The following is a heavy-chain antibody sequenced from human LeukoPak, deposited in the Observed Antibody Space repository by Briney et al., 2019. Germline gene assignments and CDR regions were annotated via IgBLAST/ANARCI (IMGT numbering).Heavy chain of an antibody. CDR2: ISGEVGST. CDR1: GFTFDEYA. CDR3: AKDLGPTRADWVDP. J-gene: IGHJ5*02. Sequence: GGSLRLSCAASGFTFDEYAMHWVRQPPGKCLEWVSLISGEVGSTYSADSVKGRFTISRDNSTHSLYAQPDSLRTERTAFYDCAKDLGPTRADWVDPRGQGTPVTVSP. V-gene: IGHV3-43*02.